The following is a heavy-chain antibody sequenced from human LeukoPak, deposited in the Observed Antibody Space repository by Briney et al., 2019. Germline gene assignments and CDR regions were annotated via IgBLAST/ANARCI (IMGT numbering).Heavy chain of an antibody. CDR3: TTGPGYSGYDYYFDY. D-gene: IGHD5-12*01. V-gene: IGHV3-15*01. Sequence: GGSLRLSCAASGFTFSNAWMSWVRQAPGKGLEWVGRMKSKTGGGTTDYAAPVKGRFTISRDDSKNTLYLQMNSLKTEDTAVYYCTTGPGYSGYDYYFDYWGQGTLVTVSS. CDR2: MKSKTGGGTT. J-gene: IGHJ4*02. CDR1: GFTFSNAW.